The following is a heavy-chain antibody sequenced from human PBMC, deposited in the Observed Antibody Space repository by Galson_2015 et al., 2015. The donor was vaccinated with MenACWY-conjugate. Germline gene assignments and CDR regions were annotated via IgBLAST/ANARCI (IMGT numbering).Heavy chain of an antibody. CDR1: GGSISSRGSY. CDR2: VNNRGST. J-gene: IGHJ4*02. CDR3: VRGDSGPRLED. Sequence: ETLSLTCTVSGGSISSRGSYWSWIRHSPGKGLEWIGEVNNRGSTSYNASLKSRVTILIDTSKNQFSLSLSSVTAADTAVYYCVRGDSGPRLEDWGQGTLVTVSS. D-gene: IGHD2-8*02. V-gene: IGHV4-39*07.